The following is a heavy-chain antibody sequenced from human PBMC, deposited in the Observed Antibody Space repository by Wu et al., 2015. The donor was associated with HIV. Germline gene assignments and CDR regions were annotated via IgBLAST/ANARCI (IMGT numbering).Heavy chain of an antibody. D-gene: IGHD6-6*01. V-gene: IGHV1-46*01. CDR1: GYTFTSYY. J-gene: IGHJ4*02. Sequence: QVQLVQSGAEVKKPGASVKVSCKASGYTFTSYYMHWVRQAPGQGLEWMGIINPSGGSTSYAQKFQGRVTMTRDTSVNTAYMELSRLTSDDTAVYYCARPYSLYSSSPMGYWGQGTLVTVSS. CDR2: INPSGGST. CDR3: ARPYSLYSSSPMGY.